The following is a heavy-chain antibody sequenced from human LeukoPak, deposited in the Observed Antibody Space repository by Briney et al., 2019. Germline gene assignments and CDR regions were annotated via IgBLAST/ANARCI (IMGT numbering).Heavy chain of an antibody. CDR2: IYYSGST. J-gene: IGHJ4*02. CDR1: GGSISSYY. Sequence: SETLSLTCTVSGGSISSYYWSWIRQPPGKGLEWIGNIYYSGSTNYNPSLKSRVTISVDTSKNQFSLKLSSVTAADTAVYYCARLGVAQYYYGSGSWGLDYWGQGTLVTVSS. CDR3: ARLGVAQYYYGSGSWGLDY. V-gene: IGHV4-59*12. D-gene: IGHD3-10*01.